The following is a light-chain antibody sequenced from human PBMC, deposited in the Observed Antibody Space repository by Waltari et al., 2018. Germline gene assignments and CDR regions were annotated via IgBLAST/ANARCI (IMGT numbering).Light chain of an antibody. CDR2: DAT. CDR3: SSHAGNNLWI. CDR1: SPDVGRYDS. Sequence: HSALTQPPPASGSPGLPVTISCPGTSPDVGRYDSVSWYQHHPGKVPKLIIYDATKRPSGVPPRFSASKSGNSASLTVSGLQAEDEADYYCSSHAGNNLWIFGGGTKVTVL. J-gene: IGLJ2*01. V-gene: IGLV2-8*01.